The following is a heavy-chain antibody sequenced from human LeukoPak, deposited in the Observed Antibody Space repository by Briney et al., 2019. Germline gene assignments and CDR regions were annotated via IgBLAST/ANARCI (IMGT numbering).Heavy chain of an antibody. CDR3: AELGITMIGGV. CDR2: ISSSGSTI. V-gene: IGHV3-48*03. CDR1: GFTFSSYE. J-gene: IGHJ6*04. D-gene: IGHD3-10*02. Sequence: GGSLRLSCAASGFTFSSYEMDWVRQARGKGLEWVSYISSSGSTIYYADSVKGRFTIYRDNAKNSLYLQMNSLRAEDTAVYYCAELGITMIGGVWGKGTTVTVSS.